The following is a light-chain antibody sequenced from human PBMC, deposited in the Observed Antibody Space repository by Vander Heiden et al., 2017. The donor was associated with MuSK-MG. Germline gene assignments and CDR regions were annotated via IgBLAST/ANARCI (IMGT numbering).Light chain of an antibody. CDR2: ASS. Sequence: DIQMTPSPSSLSASVGDSVTIPRRACQSTRSYLNWYQQIPVPAPTRLIYASSSLQSGVRSRVSGSGSGTEVTRTISSLKPEECAIYNCEQISSTPGTFGQGTKVEIK. V-gene: IGKV1-39*01. J-gene: IGKJ1*01. CDR3: EQISSTPGT. CDR1: QSTRSY.